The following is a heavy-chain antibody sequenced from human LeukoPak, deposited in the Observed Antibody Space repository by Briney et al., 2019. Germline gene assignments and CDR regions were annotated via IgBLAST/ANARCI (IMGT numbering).Heavy chain of an antibody. CDR3: ASGGELRFLEWLPYPFDY. V-gene: IGHV4-61*01. J-gene: IGHJ4*02. D-gene: IGHD3-3*01. Sequence: SETLSLTCTVSGGSLSSSSYYWGWIRQPPGKGLEWIGYIYYSGSTNYNPSLKSRVTISVDTSKNQFSLKLSSVTAADTAVYYCASGGELRFLEWLPYPFDYWGQGTLVTVSS. CDR2: IYYSGST. CDR1: GGSLSSSSYY.